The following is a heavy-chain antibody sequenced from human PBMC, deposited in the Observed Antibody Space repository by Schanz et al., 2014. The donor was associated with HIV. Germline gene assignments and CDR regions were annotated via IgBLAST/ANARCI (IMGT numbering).Heavy chain of an antibody. D-gene: IGHD3-10*01. J-gene: IGHJ6*02. CDR2: ISGGSSTT. Sequence: EVQLVESGGGLVQPGGSLRLSCVASGFTFSTYSMNWVRQTPGKGLEWVSYISGGSSTTYYADSVKGRFTIARDNAKTSLYLQMNSLRVEDTAVYYCAKGVGSSVPKYYYGMDVWGLGTTVIVSS. V-gene: IGHV3-48*01. CDR3: AKGVGSSVPKYYYGMDV. CDR1: GFTFSTYS.